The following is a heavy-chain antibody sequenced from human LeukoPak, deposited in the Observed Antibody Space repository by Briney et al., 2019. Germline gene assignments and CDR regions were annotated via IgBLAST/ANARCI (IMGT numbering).Heavy chain of an antibody. CDR1: GLTFSKSA. CDR2: ITDVGDI. CDR3: TRDRGGSPTDVFDY. D-gene: IGHD2-15*01. Sequence: SGGSLRLSCAASGLTFSKSALTWVRQAPGKGLEWVSTITDVGDIFYTYSVRGRFTISGDNSKNTVYMQMDGLRAEDTAVYYCTRDRGGSPTDVFDYWGQGTLVTVSS. J-gene: IGHJ4*02. V-gene: IGHV3-23*01.